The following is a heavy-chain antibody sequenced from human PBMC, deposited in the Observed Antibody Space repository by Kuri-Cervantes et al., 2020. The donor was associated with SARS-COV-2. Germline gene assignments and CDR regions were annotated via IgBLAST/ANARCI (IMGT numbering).Heavy chain of an antibody. Sequence: ASVKVSCKAFGYSFSDHYMYWVRQAPGQGLEWMGIINPSGSGTSYPQRFQDRISMTRDTSTSTVYMELSILSSADTAVYYCVVGFFSSRKWDYWCQGTLVTVSS. V-gene: IGHV1-46*01. D-gene: IGHD2-15*01. J-gene: IGHJ4*02. CDR2: INPSGSGT. CDR1: GYSFSDHY. CDR3: VVGFFSSRKWDY.